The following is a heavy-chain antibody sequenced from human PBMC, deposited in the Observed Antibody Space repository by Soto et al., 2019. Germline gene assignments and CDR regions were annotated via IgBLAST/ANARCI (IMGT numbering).Heavy chain of an antibody. CDR3: ARGKGMEENYFYYGLDI. CDR2: LNGGTGQT. V-gene: IGHV1-3*01. D-gene: IGHD1-1*01. J-gene: IGHJ6*02. CDR1: GYTFRTYG. Sequence: QVQVVQSGAEVKKPGASAKVSCKASGYTFRTYGMHWVRQAPGQSLEWMGWLNGGTGQTRYSQRFQDRLIITRDTSASTGYMELSSLRSEDTAVYYCARGKGMEENYFYYGLDIWGQGTTVTVSS.